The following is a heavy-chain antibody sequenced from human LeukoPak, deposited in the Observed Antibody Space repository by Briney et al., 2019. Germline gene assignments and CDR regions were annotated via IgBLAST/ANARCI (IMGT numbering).Heavy chain of an antibody. CDR2: ISYDGSNK. CDR1: GFTFSSYA. D-gene: IGHD3-16*01. J-gene: IGHJ4*02. V-gene: IGHV3-30-3*01. Sequence: GGSLRLSCAASGFTFSSYAMHWVRQAPGKGLEWVAVISYDGSNKYYADSVKGRFTISRDNSKNTLYLQMNSLRAEDTAVYYCARAFGVAGDFDYWGQGTLVTVSS. CDR3: ARAFGVAGDFDY.